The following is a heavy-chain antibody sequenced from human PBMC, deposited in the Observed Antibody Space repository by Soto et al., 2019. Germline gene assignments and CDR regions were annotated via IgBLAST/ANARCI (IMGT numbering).Heavy chain of an antibody. Sequence: GGSLRLSCAASGFTFSSYGMHWVRQAPGKGLEWVAVISYDGSNKYYADSVKGRFTISRDNSKNTLYLQMNSLRAEDTAVYYCEKDYRWYKGGPDYWGQGTLVTVSS. CDR1: GFTFSSYG. J-gene: IGHJ4*02. V-gene: IGHV3-30*18. D-gene: IGHD1-20*01. CDR3: EKDYRWYKGGPDY. CDR2: ISYDGSNK.